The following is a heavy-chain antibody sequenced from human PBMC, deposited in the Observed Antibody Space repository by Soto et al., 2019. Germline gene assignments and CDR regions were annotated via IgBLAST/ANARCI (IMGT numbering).Heavy chain of an antibody. J-gene: IGHJ4*02. Sequence: GGSLRLSCAASGFTFSTYAMTWVRQAPGKGLEWVSAISGSASSTYYAGSVKGRFTISRDNSKNTLYLQMNSLRAEDTAVYYCARATTTVVTPYYFDYWGQGTLVTV. V-gene: IGHV3-23*01. CDR3: ARATTTVVTPYYFDY. CDR2: ISGSASST. CDR1: GFTFSTYA. D-gene: IGHD4-17*01.